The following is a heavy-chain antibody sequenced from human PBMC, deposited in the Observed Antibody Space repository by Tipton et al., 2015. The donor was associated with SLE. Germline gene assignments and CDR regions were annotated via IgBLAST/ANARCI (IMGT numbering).Heavy chain of an antibody. CDR3: ARGAKERITLVRVRPYYFDY. D-gene: IGHD3-10*01. CDR1: GGSFRGYS. Sequence: TLSLTCAVYGGSFRGYSWIWIRQPPGKGLEWIGQTNPSGNTNYNPSLKSRVTISVDTSNNQLSLKLTSVTAADTAVYYCARGAKERITLVRVRPYYFDYWGQGSLVTVSS. CDR2: TNPSGNT. V-gene: IGHV4-34*01. J-gene: IGHJ4*01.